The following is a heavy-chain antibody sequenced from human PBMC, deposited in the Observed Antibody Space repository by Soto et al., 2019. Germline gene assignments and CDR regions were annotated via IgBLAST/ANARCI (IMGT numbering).Heavy chain of an antibody. D-gene: IGHD3-10*01. V-gene: IGHV1-69*06. CDR3: ARVRVIRGVIPSHFGL. CDR1: GGTFNSYG. Sequence: QAHLAQSGAEVKKPGSSVTVSCKASGGTFNSYGISWVRQAPGPGLDWMGVIIPLYGTVNYAQKFQGRVSITADKSTSTAYMDLNSLRSDDTAVYYCARVRVIRGVIPSHFGLWGQGTQVTVSS. J-gene: IGHJ4*02. CDR2: IIPLYGTV.